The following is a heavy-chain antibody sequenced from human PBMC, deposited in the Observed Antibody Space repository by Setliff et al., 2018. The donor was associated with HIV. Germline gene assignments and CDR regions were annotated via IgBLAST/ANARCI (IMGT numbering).Heavy chain of an antibody. J-gene: IGHJ4*02. CDR3: ASSDYGSEYAWGSYRFDV. Sequence: GASVKVSCKASAYTFTRYDMSWVRQAPGQGLEWVGWIGVYSGNTNYAQKFQGRVTLATDTSTGTAYMGLRRLRSDDTAVYYCASSDYGSEYAWGSYRFDVWGQGTLVTVSS. CDR2: IGVYSGNT. CDR1: AYTFTRYD. D-gene: IGHD3-16*02. V-gene: IGHV1-18*01.